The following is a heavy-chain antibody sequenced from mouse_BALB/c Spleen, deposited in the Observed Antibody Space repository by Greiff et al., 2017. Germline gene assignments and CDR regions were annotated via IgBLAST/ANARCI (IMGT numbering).Heavy chain of an antibody. V-gene: IGHV6-6*02. D-gene: IGHD2-1*01. J-gene: IGHJ2*01. CDR1: GFTFSNYW. CDR2: IRLKSNNYAT. Sequence: EVKLEESGGGLVQPGGSMKLSCVASGFTFSNYWMNWVRQSPEKGLEWVAEIRLKSNNYATHYAESVKGRFTISRDDSKSSVYLQMNNLRAEDTGIYYCTRLGGNYYFDYWGQGTTLTVSS. CDR3: TRLGGNYYFDY.